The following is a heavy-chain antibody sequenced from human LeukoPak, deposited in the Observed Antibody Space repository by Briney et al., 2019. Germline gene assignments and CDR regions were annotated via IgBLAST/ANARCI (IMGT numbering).Heavy chain of an antibody. CDR2: IDIDGNRT. CDR1: GFTFSSYG. D-gene: IGHD6-13*01. Sequence: GGSLRLSCAASGFTFSSYGMHWVRQAPGKGLVWVSRIDIDGNRTSYADSVMGRFTVSRDNANTTVFLQMNSLRAEDTAVYYCARGQRDSGSWFGYWYFDLWGRGTPVTVSS. J-gene: IGHJ2*01. V-gene: IGHV3-74*01. CDR3: ARGQRDSGSWFGYWYFDL.